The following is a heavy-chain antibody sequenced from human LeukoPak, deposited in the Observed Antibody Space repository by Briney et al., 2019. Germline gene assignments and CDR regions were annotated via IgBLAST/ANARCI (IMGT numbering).Heavy chain of an antibody. J-gene: IGHJ6*03. Sequence: SGGSLRLSCAASGFTFSSYSMNWGRQAPGKGLEWVSSISSSSSDIYYADSVKGRFTISRDNAKNSLYLQMNTLRAEDTAVYYCARDPTYYDILTGYYPSMDVWGKGTTVTISS. CDR2: ISSSSSDI. CDR3: ARDPTYYDILTGYYPSMDV. D-gene: IGHD3-9*01. CDR1: GFTFSSYS. V-gene: IGHV3-21*01.